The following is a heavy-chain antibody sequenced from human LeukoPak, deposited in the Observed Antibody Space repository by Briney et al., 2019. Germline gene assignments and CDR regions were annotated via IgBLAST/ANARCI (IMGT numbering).Heavy chain of an antibody. J-gene: IGHJ6*03. CDR2: ISAYNGNT. CDR1: GYTFTSYG. V-gene: IGHV1-18*01. CDR3: ARDVQVGASGLYYYYYMDV. Sequence: ASVKVSCKASGYTFTSYGISWVRQAPGQGLEWMGWISAYNGNTNYAQKLQGRVTMTTDTSTSTAYMELRSLRSDDTAVYYCARDVQVGASGLYYYYYMDVWGKGTMVTVSS. D-gene: IGHD1-26*01.